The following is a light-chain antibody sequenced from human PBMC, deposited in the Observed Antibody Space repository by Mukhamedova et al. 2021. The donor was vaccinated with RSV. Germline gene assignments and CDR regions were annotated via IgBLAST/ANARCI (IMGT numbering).Light chain of an antibody. V-gene: IGKV1-27*01. J-gene: IGKJ1*01. CDR1: QGIGNY. Sequence: GDRVTITCRASQGIGNYLAWYQQKPGKVPKLLIYAASTLQSGVPSRFSGSGSGTDFTLTISSLQPEDVATYYCHSYNSAHLTFGQGT. CDR2: AAS. CDR3: HSYNSAHLT.